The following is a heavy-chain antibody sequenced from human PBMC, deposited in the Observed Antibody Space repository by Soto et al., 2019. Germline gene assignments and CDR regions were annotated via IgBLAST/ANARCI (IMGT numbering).Heavy chain of an antibody. CDR1: GFTFSKAG. Sequence: SLRLSCAASGFTFSKAGINWVRQAPGKGLEWVGRIKSKTDGGTTDFAEPVKGRFAISRDDSNNVVYLQMSSLKIEDTAVYYCTTDSYNTIIIVLFDYWGHRTLVTV. CDR3: TTDSYNTIIIVLFDY. V-gene: IGHV3-15*07. J-gene: IGHJ4*01. CDR2: IKSKTDGGTT. D-gene: IGHD3-22*01.